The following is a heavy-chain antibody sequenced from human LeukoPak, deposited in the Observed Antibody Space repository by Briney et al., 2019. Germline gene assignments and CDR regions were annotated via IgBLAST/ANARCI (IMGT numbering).Heavy chain of an antibody. CDR1: VFTFSSYA. CDR2: ISGSGGST. V-gene: IGHV3-23*01. J-gene: IGHJ4*02. CDR3: AKEHGSGSYWPEYFDY. D-gene: IGHD3-10*01. Sequence: RGSLRLSCAPPVFTFSSYAMSSVRQAPGKGLEWVSAISGSGGSTYYADSVKGRFTISRDNSKNTLYLQMNSLRAEDTAAYYCAKEHGSGSYWPEYFDYWGQGTLVTVSS.